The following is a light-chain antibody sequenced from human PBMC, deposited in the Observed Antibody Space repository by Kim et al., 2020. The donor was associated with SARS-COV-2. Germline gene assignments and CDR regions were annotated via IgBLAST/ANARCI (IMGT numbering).Light chain of an antibody. CDR1: KLGDKY. CDR2: QDN. Sequence: SYELTQPPSVSVSPGQTASITCSGYKLGDKYVSWYQQKPRQSPVADIFQDNHRHSRSAERYSGSNSGNTATLTIGVTQAMDEADYYCQAWDSSTHHYV. CDR3: QAWDSSTHHYV. V-gene: IGLV3-1*01. J-gene: IGLJ1*01.